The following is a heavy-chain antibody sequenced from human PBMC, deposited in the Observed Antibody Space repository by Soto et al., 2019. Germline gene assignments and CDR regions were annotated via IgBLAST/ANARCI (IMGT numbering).Heavy chain of an antibody. CDR2: IYYSGST. D-gene: IGHD4-4*01. V-gene: IGHV4-31*03. CDR3: ARCMTTISPGGDYYYGMDV. Sequence: SETLSLTCTVSVGSITSGGYFWSWIRQHPGKGLEWIGYIYYSGSTYYNPSLKSRVTISVDTSKNQFSLKLNSVTAADTAVYYCARCMTTISPGGDYYYGMDVWGQGTTVTVSS. J-gene: IGHJ6*02. CDR1: VGSITSGGYF.